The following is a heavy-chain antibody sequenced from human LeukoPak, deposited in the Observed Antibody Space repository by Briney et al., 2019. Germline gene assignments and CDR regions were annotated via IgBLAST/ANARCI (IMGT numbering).Heavy chain of an antibody. D-gene: IGHD6-13*01. CDR1: GFTFSSYG. CDR2: IWYDGSNK. V-gene: IGHV3-33*01. Sequence: GRSLRLSCAASGFTFSSYGMHWVRQAPGKGLEWVAVIWYDGSNKYYADSVKGRFTISRDNSKNTLYLQMNSLRAEDTAVYYCARDSSIDSSSWYFDYWGQGTLVTVSS. J-gene: IGHJ4*02. CDR3: ARDSSIDSSSWYFDY.